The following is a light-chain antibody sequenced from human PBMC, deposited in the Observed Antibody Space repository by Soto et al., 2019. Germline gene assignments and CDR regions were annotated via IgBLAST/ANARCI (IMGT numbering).Light chain of an antibody. Sequence: DIQMTQSPSTLSASVGDRVTITCRASQSISSWLAWYQQKPGKAPNLLIYKASSLQSGVPSRFSGSGSGTEFTLTISSLQPDDCGTYYCQQYNDEWTFGQGTKV. CDR2: KAS. CDR3: QQYNDEWT. J-gene: IGKJ1*01. CDR1: QSISSW. V-gene: IGKV1-5*03.